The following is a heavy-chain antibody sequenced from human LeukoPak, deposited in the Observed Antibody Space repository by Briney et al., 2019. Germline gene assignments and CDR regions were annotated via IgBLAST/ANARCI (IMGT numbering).Heavy chain of an antibody. D-gene: IGHD3-10*01. CDR2: ISGSGGST. CDR3: ARDYYGSGSHPSPNWFDP. Sequence: GGSLRLSCAASGFTFSSYAMSWVRQAPGKGLEWVSAISGSGGSTYYADSVKGRFTISRDNAKNSLYLQMNSLRAEDTAVYYCARDYYGSGSHPSPNWFDPWGRGTLVTVSS. J-gene: IGHJ5*02. CDR1: GFTFSSYA. V-gene: IGHV3-23*01.